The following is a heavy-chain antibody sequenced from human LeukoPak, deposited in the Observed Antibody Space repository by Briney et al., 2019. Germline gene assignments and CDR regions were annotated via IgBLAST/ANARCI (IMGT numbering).Heavy chain of an antibody. CDR3: ARVDLVGATPPDY. Sequence: ASVKVSCKPSGYSFTTYYIHWVRQAPGQGLEWMGIINPSGGSTTYTQKVQGRVAMTRDTSTSTVYMELSRLRSDDTAVYYCARVDLVGATPPDYWGQGTLVTVSS. V-gene: IGHV1-46*01. CDR1: GYSFTTYY. J-gene: IGHJ4*02. CDR2: INPSGGST. D-gene: IGHD1-26*01.